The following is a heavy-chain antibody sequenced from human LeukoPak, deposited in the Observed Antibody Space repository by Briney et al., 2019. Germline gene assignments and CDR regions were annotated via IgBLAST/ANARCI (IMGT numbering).Heavy chain of an antibody. Sequence: PGGSLRLSCAASGFTFSSYAMSWVRQAPGKGLEWVSAISGSGGSTFYADSVKGRFTISRDNSKNTLYLQMNSLRADDTAVYYCAKNPFGVVIMDIGYFDYWGQGTLVTVSS. CDR3: AKNPFGVVIMDIGYFDY. J-gene: IGHJ4*02. CDR1: GFTFSSYA. CDR2: ISGSGGST. D-gene: IGHD3-3*01. V-gene: IGHV3-23*01.